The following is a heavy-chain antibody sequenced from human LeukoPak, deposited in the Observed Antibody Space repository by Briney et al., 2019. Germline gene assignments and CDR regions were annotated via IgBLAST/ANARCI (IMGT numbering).Heavy chain of an antibody. CDR1: GGSFSGNY. CDR2: INHSGRT. J-gene: IGHJ6*03. D-gene: IGHD2-2*01. Sequence: PSETLSLTCAVYGGSFSGNYWSWSRQPPGKGLEWIGEINHSGRTNYITYLKSRVTISVDTSKNQFSLKLSSVTAADTAVYYCARGPEVPRYCSSTSCYSAPYYYYYMDVWGKGTTVTVSS. V-gene: IGHV4-34*01. CDR3: ARGPEVPRYCSSTSCYSAPYYYYYMDV.